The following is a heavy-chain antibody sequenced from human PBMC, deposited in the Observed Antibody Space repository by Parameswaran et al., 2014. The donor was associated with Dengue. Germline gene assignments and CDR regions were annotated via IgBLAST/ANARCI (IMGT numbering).Heavy chain of an antibody. V-gene: IGHV3-11*01. CDR2: ISSSGSTI. D-gene: IGHD6-19*01. CDR1: GFTFSDYY. J-gene: IGHJ4*02. Sequence: AGGSLRLSCAASGFTFSDYYMSWIRQAPGKGLEWVSYISSSGSTIYYADSVKGRFTISRDNAKNSLYLQMNSLRAEDTAVYYCAITVRGLEAVAGHDYWGRGNPGHRL. CDR3: AITVRGLEAVAGHDY.